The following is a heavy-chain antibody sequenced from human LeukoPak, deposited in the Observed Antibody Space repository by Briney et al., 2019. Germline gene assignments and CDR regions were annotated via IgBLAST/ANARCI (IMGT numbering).Heavy chain of an antibody. D-gene: IGHD3-16*01. V-gene: IGHV3-23*01. J-gene: IGHJ4*02. Sequence: GGSLRLSCAASGFTFSTYGMTWVRQAPGKGLEWVSSISGGGGDTDYADSVKGRFTISRDNAKNTLYLQMNSLRPENTAVYYCAKAYWDTFGWYFFDYWGQGTLVSVSS. CDR3: AKAYWDTFGWYFFDY. CDR1: GFTFSTYG. CDR2: ISGGGGDT.